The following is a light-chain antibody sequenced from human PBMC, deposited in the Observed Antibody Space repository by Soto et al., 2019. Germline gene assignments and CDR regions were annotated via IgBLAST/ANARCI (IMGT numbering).Light chain of an antibody. V-gene: IGKV3-15*01. CDR1: QSVSSH. Sequence: IMVNMKPDTLFVSRGGGATPSRRASQSVSSHLAWYQHKPGQAPRLLIYGASTRASGIPARFSGSGSETDFTLTVSSLQSEDSAVYYCQQYHNWPPITFGQGTRLEIK. J-gene: IGKJ5*01. CDR3: QQYHNWPPIT. CDR2: GAS.